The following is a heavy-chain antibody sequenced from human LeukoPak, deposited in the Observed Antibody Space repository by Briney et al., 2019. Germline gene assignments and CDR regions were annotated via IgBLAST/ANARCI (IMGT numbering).Heavy chain of an antibody. CDR2: ISAYNGNT. V-gene: IGHV1-18*01. J-gene: IGHJ4*02. D-gene: IGHD1-7*01. CDR1: GYTFTSYG. CDR3: ARCPSITGTTPNDY. Sequence: ASVKVSCKASGYTFTSYGISWVRQAPGQGLEWMGWISAYNGNTNYAQKLRGRVTMTTDTSTSTAYMELRSLRSDDTAVYYCARCPSITGTTPNDYWGQGTLVTVSS.